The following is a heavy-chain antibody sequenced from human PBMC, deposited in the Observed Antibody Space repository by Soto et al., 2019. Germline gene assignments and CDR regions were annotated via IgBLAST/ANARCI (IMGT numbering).Heavy chain of an antibody. CDR1: GLIFSNYR. J-gene: IGHJ4*02. V-gene: IGHV3-74*01. CDR2: ISTDGSIT. Sequence: GVLRLSCAASGLIFSNYRMHWVRQAPGKGLVWVSCISTDGSITNYADSVKGRFTVSRDNAKNMLYLQMNSLRAEDTALYYCARDTDGLHYWGQGTMVTVSS. CDR3: ARDTDGLHY.